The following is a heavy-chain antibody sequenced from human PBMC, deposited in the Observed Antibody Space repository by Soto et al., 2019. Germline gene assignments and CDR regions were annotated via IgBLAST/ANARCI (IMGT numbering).Heavy chain of an antibody. Sequence: QVQLVESGGGVVQPGRSLRLSCAASGFTFSSYAMHWVRQAPGKGLEWVAVISYDGSNKYYADSVKGRFTISRDNSKNTLYLQMNSLRAEDTAVYYCARAMGRFSSSLDYWGQGTLVTVSS. CDR2: ISYDGSNK. D-gene: IGHD6-6*01. J-gene: IGHJ4*02. CDR1: GFTFSSYA. V-gene: IGHV3-30-3*01. CDR3: ARAMGRFSSSLDY.